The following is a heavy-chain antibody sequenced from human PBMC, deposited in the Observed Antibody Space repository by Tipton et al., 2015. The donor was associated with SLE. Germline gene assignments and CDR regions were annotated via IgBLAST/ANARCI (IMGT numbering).Heavy chain of an antibody. J-gene: IGHJ4*02. CDR1: GFTFNTYW. CDR2: INQDGSEK. Sequence: GSLRLSCAASGFTFNTYWMGWVRQAPGKGLEWVANINQDGSEKFFVDSVEGRFTISRDNAKNSLDLQMSSLRVEDTAVYYCVRYHRQCYDGRGYFRFVDFGGPGSLVPVSS. CDR3: VRYHRQCYDGRGYFRFVDF. V-gene: IGHV3-7*01. D-gene: IGHD3-22*01.